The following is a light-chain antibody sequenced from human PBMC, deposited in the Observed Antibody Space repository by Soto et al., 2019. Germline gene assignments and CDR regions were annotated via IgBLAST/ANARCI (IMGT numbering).Light chain of an antibody. J-gene: IGKJ3*01. V-gene: IGKV1-9*01. CDR2: AAS. Sequence: PFTPAPSPLSASIRGRVTLPCRASQGISSSLAWYQQEPGKAPKLLIYAASTLQSGVPSRFSGRGSGTDFTPTISGLQPEDFATYYCQQLNSYPLTFGRGTRVDIK. CDR3: QQLNSYPLT. CDR1: QGISSS.